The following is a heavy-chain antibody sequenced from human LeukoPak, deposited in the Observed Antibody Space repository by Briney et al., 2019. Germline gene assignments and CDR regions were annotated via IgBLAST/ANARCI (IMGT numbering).Heavy chain of an antibody. Sequence: SETLSLTCAVYGGSFSGYYWSWIRQPPGKGLEWIGEINHSGSTNYNPSLKSRVTISVDTSKNQFSLKLSSVTAADTAVYYCARRWGSGWYGHWYFDLWGRGTLVTVSS. D-gene: IGHD6-19*01. CDR3: ARRWGSGWYGHWYFDL. J-gene: IGHJ2*01. V-gene: IGHV4-34*01. CDR2: INHSGST. CDR1: GGSFSGYY.